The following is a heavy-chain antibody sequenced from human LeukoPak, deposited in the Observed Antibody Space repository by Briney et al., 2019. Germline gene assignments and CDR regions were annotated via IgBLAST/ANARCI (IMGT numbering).Heavy chain of an antibody. CDR3: ARDGGSLYYFDY. J-gene: IGHJ4*02. Sequence: PSETLSLTCTVSGGSISSGDYYWSWIRQPPGKGLEWIGYIYYSGSTYYNPSLKSRVTISVDTSKNQFSLKLSSVTAADTAVYYCARDGGSLYYFDYWGQGTPVTVSS. CDR2: IYYSGST. D-gene: IGHD4-23*01. V-gene: IGHV4-30-4*08. CDR1: GGSISSGDYY.